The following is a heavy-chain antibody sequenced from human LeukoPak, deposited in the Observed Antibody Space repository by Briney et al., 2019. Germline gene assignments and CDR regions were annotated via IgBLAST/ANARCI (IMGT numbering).Heavy chain of an antibody. J-gene: IGHJ4*02. Sequence: PSETLSLTCTVSGDSMSTSYWSWIRQPLGKGLEWIGYFYHSGTDYNPSLKSRVTISGDMSNNQFSLKLSSVTAADTAIYYCARGWRGAPFDYWGQGTLVSVSS. CDR1: GDSMSTSY. CDR3: ARGWRGAPFDY. CDR2: FYHSGT. V-gene: IGHV4-59*01. D-gene: IGHD2-15*01.